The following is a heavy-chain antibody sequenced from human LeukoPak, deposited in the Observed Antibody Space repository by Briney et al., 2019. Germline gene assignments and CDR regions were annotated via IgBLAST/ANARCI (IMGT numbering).Heavy chain of an antibody. V-gene: IGHV3-72*01. J-gene: IGHJ4*02. CDR1: GSTFSDIY. CDR3: ARVRVHDRGCDDS. D-gene: IGHD6-19*01. CDR2: IRNKADGHTT. Sequence: GGSLRLSCAGSGSTFSDIYMDWVRQAPGKGLEWVGHIRNKADGHTTEYAPSVRGRFTLSRDDSTNSLYLQMNRLKTEETAEYYSARVRVHDRGCDDSWGQGTLGTVSS.